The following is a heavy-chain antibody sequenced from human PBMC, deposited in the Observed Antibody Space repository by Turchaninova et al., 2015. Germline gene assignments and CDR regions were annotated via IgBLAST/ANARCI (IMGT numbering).Heavy chain of an antibody. J-gene: IGHJ4*02. CDR3: ARGYRLDY. CDR1: GGSFSGFY. CDR2: INHSGST. Sequence: QVQLQQWGAGLLKPSETLSRTCAVYGGSFSGFYWTWIRQPPGKGLEWIGEINHSGSTNYNPSLKSRVTISVDTSKSQFSLKVTSVTAADTAVYYCARGYRLDYWGLGTLVTVSS. V-gene: IGHV4-34*01.